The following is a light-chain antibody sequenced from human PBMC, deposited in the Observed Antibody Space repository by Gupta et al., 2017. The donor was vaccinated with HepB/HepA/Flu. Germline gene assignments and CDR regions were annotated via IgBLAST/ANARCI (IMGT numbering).Light chain of an antibody. Sequence: QSVLTQPPSASGTPGQRVTISCSGSRSNIGSNPVNWYPQLPGTAPKLLIYSNNQRPSGVPDRFSGSKSGTSATIANSGLQTEDEADYYCAAGDDSLNGWVFGGGTKLTVL. J-gene: IGLJ3*02. CDR3: AAGDDSLNGWV. CDR2: SNN. V-gene: IGLV1-44*01. CDR1: RSNIGSNP.